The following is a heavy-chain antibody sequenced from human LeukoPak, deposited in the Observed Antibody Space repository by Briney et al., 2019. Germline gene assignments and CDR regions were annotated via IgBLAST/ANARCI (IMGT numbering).Heavy chain of an antibody. Sequence: PSETLSLTCTVSGGSISSSSYYWGWIRQPPGKGLEWIGSIYYSGSTYYNPSLKSRVTISVDTSKNQFSLKLSSVTAADTAVYYCASLTVPSTFDYWGQGTLVTVSS. CDR3: ASLTVPSTFDY. J-gene: IGHJ4*02. CDR2: IYYSGST. V-gene: IGHV4-39*01. CDR1: GGSISSSSYY. D-gene: IGHD4-11*01.